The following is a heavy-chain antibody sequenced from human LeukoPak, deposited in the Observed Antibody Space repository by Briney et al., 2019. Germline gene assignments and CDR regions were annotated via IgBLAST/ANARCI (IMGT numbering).Heavy chain of an antibody. CDR2: VSSSSSYI. CDR1: GLTFSSYS. V-gene: IGHV3-21*01. D-gene: IGHD5-12*01. CDR3: ARGATGYGSWFDP. Sequence: GGSLRLSCAASGLTFSSYSMNWVRQAPGKGLEWVSSVSSSSSYIYYADSVKGRFTISRDNAKNSLYLQMNSLRAEDTAVYYCARGATGYGSWFDPWGQGTLVTVSS. J-gene: IGHJ5*02.